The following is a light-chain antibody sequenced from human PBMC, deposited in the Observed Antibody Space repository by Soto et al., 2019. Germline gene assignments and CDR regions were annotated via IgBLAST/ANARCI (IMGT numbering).Light chain of an antibody. CDR3: AVWDDGLDAWM. Sequence: QSVLTQPPSVSGAPRQRVTISCSGSNSNIGNNAVNWYQQLPGKAPKLLIYYDDLLPSGVSDRFSGSKSGTSASLAISGLQSEDEAGYYCAVWDDGLDAWMFGGGTKLTVL. V-gene: IGLV1-36*01. J-gene: IGLJ3*02. CDR2: YDD. CDR1: NSNIGNNA.